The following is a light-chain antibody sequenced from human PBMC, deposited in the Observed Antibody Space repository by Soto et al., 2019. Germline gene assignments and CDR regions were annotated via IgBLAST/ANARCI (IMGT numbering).Light chain of an antibody. CDR3: QQYSMSHWT. J-gene: IGKJ1*01. V-gene: IGKV3-20*01. Sequence: EIVLTQSPGTLSLSPGERSTLSCRASQSVSSNYLAWYQQKPGQAPRLLISGTANRATGVPDRFTGSGNGTDFTLAISRLDPEDVAIYFCQQYSMSHWTFGQGTTGDIK. CDR2: GTA. CDR1: QSVSSNY.